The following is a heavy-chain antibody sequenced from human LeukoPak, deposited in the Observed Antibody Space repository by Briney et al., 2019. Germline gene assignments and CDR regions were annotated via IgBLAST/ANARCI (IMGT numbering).Heavy chain of an antibody. D-gene: IGHD2-15*01. J-gene: IGHJ2*01. CDR1: GFSLSNARMG. V-gene: IGHV2-26*01. CDR2: IFSNDEK. CDR3: ARVPGGYCSGGSCSNYWYFDL. Sequence: SGPTLVKPTETLTLTCTVSGFSLSNARMGVSWIRQPPGKALEWLAHIFSNDEKSYSTSLKSRLTISKDTSKSQVVLTMTNMDPVDTATYYCARVPGGYCSGGSCSNYWYFDLWGRGTLVTVSS.